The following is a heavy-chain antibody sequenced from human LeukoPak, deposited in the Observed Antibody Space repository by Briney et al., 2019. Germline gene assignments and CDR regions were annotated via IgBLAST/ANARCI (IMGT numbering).Heavy chain of an antibody. CDR2: ITSTSTYI. D-gene: IGHD1-20*01. CDR3: ARPYNWNYPVWFDP. J-gene: IGHJ5*02. Sequence: PGGSLRLSCAASGFAFNTYTMTWVRQAPGKGLEWVSSITSTSTYIYYADSIKGRFTISRDNAKNSLYLQMNSLRAEDTAVYYCARPYNWNYPVWFDPWGQGTLVTVSS. CDR1: GFAFNTYT. V-gene: IGHV3-21*01.